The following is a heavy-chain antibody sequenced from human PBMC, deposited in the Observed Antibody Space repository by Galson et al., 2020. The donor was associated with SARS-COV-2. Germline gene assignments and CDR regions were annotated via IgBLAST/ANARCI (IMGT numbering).Heavy chain of an antibody. CDR2: IYTSGST. J-gene: IGHJ4*02. D-gene: IGHD5-18*01. CDR1: GGSISSGSYY. CDR3: ARGNQGIQLFDY. V-gene: IGHV4-61*02. Sequence: SETLSLTCTVSGGSISSGSYYWSWIRQPAGKGLEWIGRIYTSGSTNYNPSLKSRVTISVDTSKNQFSLKLSSVTAADTAVYYCARGNQGIQLFDYWGQGTLVTVSS.